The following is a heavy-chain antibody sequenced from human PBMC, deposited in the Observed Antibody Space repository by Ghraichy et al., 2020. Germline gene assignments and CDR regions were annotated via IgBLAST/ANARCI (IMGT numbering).Heavy chain of an antibody. CDR3: AKGTSSTWYVGDD. J-gene: IGHJ4*02. D-gene: IGHD6-13*01. CDR1: GFTFDDYA. V-gene: IGHV3-9*01. Sequence: SLNISCAASGFTFDDYAMHWVRQAPGKGLEWVSGISWNSGTIGYADSVKGRFTISRDNAKNSLYLEMNSLRAEDTALYYCAKGTSSTWYVGDDWGQGTLVTVSS. CDR2: ISWNSGTI.